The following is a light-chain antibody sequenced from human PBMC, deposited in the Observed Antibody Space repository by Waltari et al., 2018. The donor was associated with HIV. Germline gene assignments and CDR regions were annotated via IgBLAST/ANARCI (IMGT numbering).Light chain of an antibody. CDR2: SAS. J-gene: IGKJ4*01. CDR3: LQHHSYPLT. CDR1: QAVSDD. Sequence: DIQMTQSTSSLSASIGERVTITCRASQAVSDDLGWYQQTPGEAPRRLIYSASSVENGVPSRFSGSRAGEDFTLTITNLQPEDCATYYCLQHHSYPLTFGGGTKVEI. V-gene: IGKV1-17*02.